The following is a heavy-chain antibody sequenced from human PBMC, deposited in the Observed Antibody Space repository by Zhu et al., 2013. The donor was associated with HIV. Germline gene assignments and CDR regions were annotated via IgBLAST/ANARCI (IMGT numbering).Heavy chain of an antibody. CDR3: ARDGEGGSYFSWFDP. CDR1: GGSISSSSYY. V-gene: IGHV4-39*07. D-gene: IGHD1-26*01. Sequence: VQLQESGPGLVKPSETLSLTCTVSGGSISSSSYYWGWIRQPPGKGLEWIGSIYYSGSTYYNPSLKSRVTISVDTSKSQFSLKLSSVTAADTAVYYCARDGEGGSYFSWFDPWGQGTLVTVSS. CDR2: IYYSGST. J-gene: IGHJ5*02.